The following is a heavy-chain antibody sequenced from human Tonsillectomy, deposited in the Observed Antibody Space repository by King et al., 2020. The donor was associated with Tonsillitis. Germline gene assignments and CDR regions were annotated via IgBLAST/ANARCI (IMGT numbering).Heavy chain of an antibody. CDR1: GFSFSNDD. Sequence: VQLVESGGGVVQPGGSLRLSCAASGFSFSNDDMHWVRQAPGRGLEWVTFIRNDGTYKYYAGSVKGRFTISRDNSKNTLYLQMTSLTTEDTAVYYCAKEGGISGLSGMDVWGQGTTVTVSS. D-gene: IGHD3-10*01. CDR2: IRNDGTYK. V-gene: IGHV3-30*02. CDR3: AKEGGISGLSGMDV. J-gene: IGHJ6*02.